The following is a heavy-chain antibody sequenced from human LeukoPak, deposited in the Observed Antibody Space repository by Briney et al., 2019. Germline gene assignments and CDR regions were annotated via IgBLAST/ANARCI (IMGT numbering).Heavy chain of an antibody. J-gene: IGHJ5*02. CDR2: INHSGST. D-gene: IGHD3-16*01. CDR3: ARGGARISFGGVIIANWFDP. V-gene: IGHV4-34*01. Sequence: SETLSHTCAVYGGSFSDYFWSWIRQPPGKGLEWMGEINHSGSTNYNPSLKRRGTISVDTSKSQLYMKLSSVHAADTAVYYCARGGARISFGGVIIANWFDPWGQGTLVTVSS. CDR1: GGSFSDYF.